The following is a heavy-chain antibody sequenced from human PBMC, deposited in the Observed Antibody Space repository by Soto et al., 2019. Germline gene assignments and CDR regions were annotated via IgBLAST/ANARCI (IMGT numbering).Heavy chain of an antibody. CDR2: IWYDGSNK. V-gene: IGHV3-33*01. J-gene: IGHJ3*02. CDR3: ARVRKYDILTGYYTPHDAFDI. CDR1: GFTFSSYG. Sequence: GGSLRLSCAASGFTFSSYGMHWVRQAPGKGLEWVAVIWYDGSNKYYADSVKGRFTISRDNSKNTLYLQMNSLRAEDTAVYYCARVRKYDILTGYYTPHDAFDIWGQGTMVTVSS. D-gene: IGHD3-9*01.